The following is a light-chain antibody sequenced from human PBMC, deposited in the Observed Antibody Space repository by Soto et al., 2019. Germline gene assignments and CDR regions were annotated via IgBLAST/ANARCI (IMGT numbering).Light chain of an antibody. CDR2: AAS. CDR1: QSISNY. Sequence: DIQMTQSPSSLSASVGDRVTITCRASQSISNYLNWYQQKPGKAPKLLNYAASTLQSGVPSRFSGSGSGTEFTLTNSTLQPEYFATCVCQHSYNTPFTFGPGTKMYI. J-gene: IGKJ3*01. V-gene: IGKV1-39*01. CDR3: QHSYNTPFT.